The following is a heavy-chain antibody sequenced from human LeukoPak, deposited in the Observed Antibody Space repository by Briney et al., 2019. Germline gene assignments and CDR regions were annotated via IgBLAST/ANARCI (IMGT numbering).Heavy chain of an antibody. Sequence: PGGSLRLSCVGSGFSFSEYSMNWVRQSPGKGLESISYITSRSAFTYFAGSVKGRFTISRDDARNSVYLHLNALRVDDTAVYYCARDLTSAYWSPGGYYYYMDVWGKGTAVTVSS. V-gene: IGHV3-48*01. D-gene: IGHD3-16*01. CDR2: ITSRSAFT. J-gene: IGHJ6*03. CDR1: GFSFSEYS. CDR3: ARDLTSAYWSPGGYYYYMDV.